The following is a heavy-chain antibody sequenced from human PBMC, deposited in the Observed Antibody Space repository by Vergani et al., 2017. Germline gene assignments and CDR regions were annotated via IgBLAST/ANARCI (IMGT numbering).Heavy chain of an antibody. CDR2: INTNNGDP. Sequence: QVLVVHSGSEFKKPGASVKVSCKTSGYTFNTYAICWVRQAPGQGLEWMGWINTNNGDPTYDQDFTGRFVFSLDTSVSTAYLQISSLKAEDTAVYYCARIYGSGSYNLDYWGQGTLVTVSS. J-gene: IGHJ4*02. CDR3: ARIYGSGSYNLDY. V-gene: IGHV7-4-1*02. CDR1: GYTFNTYA. D-gene: IGHD3-10*01.